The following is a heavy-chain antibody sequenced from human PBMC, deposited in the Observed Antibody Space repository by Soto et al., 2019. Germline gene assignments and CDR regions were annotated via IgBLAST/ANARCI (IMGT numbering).Heavy chain of an antibody. V-gene: IGHV3-73*01. CDR1: GFTFSGSA. CDR2: IRSKANSYAT. Sequence: EVQLVESGGGLVQPGGSLKLSCAASGFTFSGSAMHWVRQASGKGLVWVGRIRSKANSYATAYAASVKGRFTISRDDSKNTAYLQMNSLKAEDTAVYYCTMTGMDVWGQGTTVTVSS. CDR3: TMTGMDV. J-gene: IGHJ6*02.